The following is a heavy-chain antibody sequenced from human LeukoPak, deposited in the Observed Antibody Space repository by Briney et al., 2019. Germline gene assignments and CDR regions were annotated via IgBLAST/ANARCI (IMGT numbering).Heavy chain of an antibody. D-gene: IGHD6-19*01. CDR2: INPSGGST. V-gene: IGHV1-46*01. Sequence: GSSVKVSCKASGYTFTSYYMHWVRQAPGQGLEWMGIINPSGGSTSYAQKFQGRVTMTRDMSTSTVYMELSSLRSEDTAVYYCARDGPRYSSGWYFDYWGQGTLVTVSS. CDR3: ARDGPRYSSGWYFDY. J-gene: IGHJ4*02. CDR1: GYTFTSYY.